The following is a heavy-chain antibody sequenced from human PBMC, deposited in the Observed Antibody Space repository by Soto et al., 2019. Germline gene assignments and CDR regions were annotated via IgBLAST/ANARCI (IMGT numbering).Heavy chain of an antibody. V-gene: IGHV3-7*01. J-gene: IGHJ4*02. CDR1: GSTFSSYW. CDR2: IKQDGSEK. Sequence: PGGSLRLSCAASGSTFSSYWMSWVRQAPGKGLEWVANIKQDGSEKYYVDSVKGRFTISRDNAKNSLYLQMNSLRAEDTAVYYCATYYYDSSDVITSFDYWGQGTLVTVSS. D-gene: IGHD3-22*01. CDR3: ATYYYDSSDVITSFDY.